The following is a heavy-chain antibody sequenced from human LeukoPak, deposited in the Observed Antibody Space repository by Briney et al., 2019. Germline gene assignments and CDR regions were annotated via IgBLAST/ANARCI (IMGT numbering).Heavy chain of an antibody. CDR3: ARGTPGIAVDGIWGKYYLDFDY. D-gene: IGHD6-19*01. J-gene: IGHJ4*02. CDR2: INHSGST. CDR1: GGSFSGYY. Sequence: PSETLSLTFAVYGGSFSGYYWSWIRQPPGQGREWSGEINHSGSTNDNPSLKSRVTISVDPPKNQFSLKLSSVPAEDTAVYYCARGTPGIAVDGIWGKYYLDFDYWGQGTLVTVSS. V-gene: IGHV4-34*01.